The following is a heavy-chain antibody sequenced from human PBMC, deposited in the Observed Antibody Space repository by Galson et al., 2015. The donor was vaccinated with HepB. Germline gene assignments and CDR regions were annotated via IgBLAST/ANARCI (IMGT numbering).Heavy chain of an antibody. Sequence: SLRLSCAVSGFTLNSYGMHWVRQAPGKGLEWVAFIWYDGRNKYYADSVKGRFTISRDNSKNTLYLQMNSLRAKDTAVYYCVRDRPTEYYYDSYGYAYYFDYRGQGTLVTVSS. CDR3: VRDRPTEYYYDSYGYAYYFDY. V-gene: IGHV3-30*02. J-gene: IGHJ4*02. CDR1: GFTLNSYG. D-gene: IGHD3-22*01. CDR2: IWYDGRNK.